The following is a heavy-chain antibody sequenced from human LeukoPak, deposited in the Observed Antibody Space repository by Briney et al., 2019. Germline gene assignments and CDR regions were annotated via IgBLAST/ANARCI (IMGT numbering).Heavy chain of an antibody. V-gene: IGHV1-2*04. J-gene: IGHJ5*02. D-gene: IGHD6-13*01. CDR3: ARDRYSSSWTKWFDP. Sequence: ASVKVSCKASGYTFTGYYIHWVRQAPGQGLEWMGWINPNSGGTNYAQKFQGWVTMTRDTSISTAYMELSRLRSDDTAVYYCARDRYSSSWTKWFDPWGQGTLVTVSS. CDR1: GYTFTGYY. CDR2: INPNSGGT.